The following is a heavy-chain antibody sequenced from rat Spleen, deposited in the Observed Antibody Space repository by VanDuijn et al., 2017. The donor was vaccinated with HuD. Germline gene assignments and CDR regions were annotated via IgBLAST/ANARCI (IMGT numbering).Heavy chain of an antibody. CDR2: ISYSGIT. J-gene: IGHJ2*01. CDR3: ARYARYYYDGSYYPFDY. D-gene: IGHD1-12*02. Sequence: EVQLQESGPGLVKPSQSLSLTCSVTGYSITNNYWGWIRKFPGNKMEWMGYISYSGITSYNPSLKSRISITRDTSKNQFFLHLNSVTTEDTATYYCARYARYYYDGSYYPFDYWGQGVMVTVSS. CDR1: GYSITNNY. V-gene: IGHV3-1*01.